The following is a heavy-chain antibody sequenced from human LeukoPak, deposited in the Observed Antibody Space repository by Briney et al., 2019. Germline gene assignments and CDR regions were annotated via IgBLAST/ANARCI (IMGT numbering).Heavy chain of an antibody. CDR1: GYTFTRYG. D-gene: IGHD5-12*01. V-gene: IGHV1-18*01. Sequence: ASAKASCKASGYTFTRYGIIWVRQAPGQGHKWMGWISGNSGNTNYAQRLQGRVTMTTDTSTSTAYMELWSLRSDDTAVYYCARGDSGYDFAPFDYWGQGTLVTVSS. CDR3: ARGDSGYDFAPFDY. J-gene: IGHJ4*02. CDR2: ISGNSGNT.